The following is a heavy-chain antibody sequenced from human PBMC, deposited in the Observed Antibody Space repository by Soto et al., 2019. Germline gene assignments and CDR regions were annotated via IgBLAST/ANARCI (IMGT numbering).Heavy chain of an antibody. CDR3: ARGQRGLYPYYYGMDV. CDR1: GGSISSAGHY. CDR2: IYNSGTT. V-gene: IGHV4-31*03. J-gene: IGHJ6*02. D-gene: IGHD3-10*01. Sequence: QVQLQESGPGLVNTSQTLSLTCTLSGGSISSAGHYWSWIRQHPGKGLEWIGCIYNSGTTYFNPSLRSRLTISVDTSKNHLSLRLSSVTAADTAVYYCARGQRGLYPYYYGMDVWGQGTTVTVSS.